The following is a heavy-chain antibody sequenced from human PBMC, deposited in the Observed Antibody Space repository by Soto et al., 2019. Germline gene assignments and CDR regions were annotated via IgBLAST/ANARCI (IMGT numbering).Heavy chain of an antibody. CDR2: IYYSGNT. CDR1: GGSIRSGGYY. Sequence: TLSLTCTVSGGSIRSGGYYWSWVRQNPRKGLEWIGNIYYSGNTYYNPSLKSRLTISVDTSKNQFSLNLSSVTAADTAVYYCARDRLMATAGTARHYFGLDVWGQGTTVNVSS. D-gene: IGHD5-18*01. CDR3: ARDRLMATAGTARHYFGLDV. V-gene: IGHV4-31*03. J-gene: IGHJ6*02.